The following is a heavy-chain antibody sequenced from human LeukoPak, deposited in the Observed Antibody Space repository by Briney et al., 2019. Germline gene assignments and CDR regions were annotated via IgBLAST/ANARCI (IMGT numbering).Heavy chain of an antibody. V-gene: IGHV1-2*02. Sequence: VKVSCKASRYTFPDYYMHWVRQAPGQGLEWMGWINPNSGGTNYAQKFQGRVTMTRDTSISTAYMELSRLRSDDTAVYYCARGGWSLGYCSSSSCLDWFDPWGQGTLVTVSS. CDR3: ARGGWSLGYCSSSSCLDWFDP. D-gene: IGHD2-2*01. J-gene: IGHJ5*02. CDR1: RYTFPDYY. CDR2: INPNSGGT.